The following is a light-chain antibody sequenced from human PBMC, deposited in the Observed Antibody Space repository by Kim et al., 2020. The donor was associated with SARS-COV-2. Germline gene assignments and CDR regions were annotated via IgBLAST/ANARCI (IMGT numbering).Light chain of an antibody. CDR3: LQHSTYPIT. Sequence: ASVGDRVTITCRASQDIRNDLGWYEQNPGRAPKRLIYGASSLQSGVPSRFSGSGSGTEFTLTISSVQPEDFATYFCLQHSTYPITCGQGTRLEIK. CDR1: QDIRND. J-gene: IGKJ5*01. CDR2: GAS. V-gene: IGKV1-17*01.